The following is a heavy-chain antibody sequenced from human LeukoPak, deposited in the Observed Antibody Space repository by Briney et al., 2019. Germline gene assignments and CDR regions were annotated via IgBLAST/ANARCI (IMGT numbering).Heavy chain of an antibody. Sequence: GGSLRLSCAASGFTFSSYSMSWVRQAPGKELEWVSAISGSGGSTYYADSVKGRFTISRDNSKNTLYLQMNSLRAEDTAVYYCAKVLPWELPSNYFDYWGQGTLVTVSS. V-gene: IGHV3-23*01. J-gene: IGHJ4*02. CDR3: AKVLPWELPSNYFDY. CDR1: GFTFSSYS. D-gene: IGHD1-26*01. CDR2: ISGSGGST.